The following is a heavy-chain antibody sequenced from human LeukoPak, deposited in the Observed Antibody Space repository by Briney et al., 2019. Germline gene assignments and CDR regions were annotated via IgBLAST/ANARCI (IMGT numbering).Heavy chain of an antibody. V-gene: IGHV3-23*01. Sequence: GGSLRLSCTASGFTFSAYAMMWVRQAPGKGPEWVSAIRGGGTSEFYADSVKGRFTISRDNSKNTLYLQMNSLRADDTAVYYCAKDSRIIITFGGGIDQPNWFDPWGQGTLVTVSS. D-gene: IGHD3-16*02. CDR3: AKDSRIIITFGGGIDQPNWFDP. CDR1: GFTFSAYA. J-gene: IGHJ5*02. CDR2: IRGGGTSE.